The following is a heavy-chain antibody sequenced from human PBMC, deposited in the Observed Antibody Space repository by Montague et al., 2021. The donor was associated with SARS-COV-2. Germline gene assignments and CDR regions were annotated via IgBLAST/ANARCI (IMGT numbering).Heavy chain of an antibody. J-gene: IGHJ4*02. V-gene: IGHV4-61*02. CDR2: VYTTGXT. D-gene: IGHD5-12*01. Sequence: TLSLTCTVSGGSISSDSYYWSWIRQPAGEGLEWIGRVYTTGXTXYXXXXKXRVTISGDTSRNQFSLRLTSVTAADTAMYYCARAVIYGGYAFAYFDFWGQGVLVTVSS. CDR1: GGSISSDSYY. CDR3: ARAVIYGGYAFAYFDF.